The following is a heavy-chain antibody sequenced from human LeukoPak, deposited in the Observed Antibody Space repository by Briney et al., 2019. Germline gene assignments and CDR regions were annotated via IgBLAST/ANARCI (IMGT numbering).Heavy chain of an antibody. V-gene: IGHV4-59*01. D-gene: IGHD3-22*01. Sequence: SETLSLTCTVSGGSISSYYWSWIRQPPGKGLEWIGYIYYSGSTNYNPSLKSRVTISVDTSKNQFSLKLSSVTAADTAVYYCARRAYYYDSSGPHRVFDYWGQGTLVTVSS. CDR1: GGSISSYY. J-gene: IGHJ4*02. CDR2: IYYSGST. CDR3: ARRAYYYDSSGPHRVFDY.